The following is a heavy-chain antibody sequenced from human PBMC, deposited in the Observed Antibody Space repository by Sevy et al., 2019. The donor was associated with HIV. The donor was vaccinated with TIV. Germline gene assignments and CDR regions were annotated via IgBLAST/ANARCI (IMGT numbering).Heavy chain of an antibody. D-gene: IGHD3-10*01. V-gene: IGHV1-69*13. CDR1: GGIFRSNA. Sequence: ASVKVSCKASGGIFRSNAISWVRQAPGQGLEWVGGIIAVFGTTYYAQKFQGRVTLIADESTGTVHMELRSLRSEDTAKYYCARDTHYYVSGSFDSWGQGTQVTVSS. CDR3: ARDTHYYVSGSFDS. J-gene: IGHJ4*01. CDR2: IIAVFGTT.